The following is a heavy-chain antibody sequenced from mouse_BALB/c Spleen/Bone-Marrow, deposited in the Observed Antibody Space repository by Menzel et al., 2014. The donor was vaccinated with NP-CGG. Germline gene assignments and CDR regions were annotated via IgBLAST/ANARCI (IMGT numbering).Heavy chain of an antibody. D-gene: IGHD1-1*01. Sequence: VQLQQSGAEPVRPGASVKLSCRTSGYTFTGYWMNWVKQRPEQGLEWIGRIDPYDSETHYNQKFKVKAILTVDKSSSTAYMQLSSLTSEDSAVYYCAYGSSFGFAYWGQGTLVTVSA. CDR2: IDPYDSET. CDR3: AYGSSFGFAY. J-gene: IGHJ3*01. V-gene: IGHV1-74*01. CDR1: GYTFTGYW.